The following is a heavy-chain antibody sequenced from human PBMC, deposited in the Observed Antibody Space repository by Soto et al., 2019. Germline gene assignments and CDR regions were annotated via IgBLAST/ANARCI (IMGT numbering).Heavy chain of an antibody. J-gene: IGHJ4*02. CDR3: AIAGGGIAAACTFEY. D-gene: IGHD6-13*01. CDR2: IIPIFGTA. Sequence: QVQLVQSGAEVKKPGSSVKVSCKASGGTFSSDAISWVRQAHGQGLEWMGGIIPIFGTANYAQTFQGRVTITADKPTRTADRELGSLRSAATSVYYCAIAGGGIAAACTFEYWGQGTLVTVSS. CDR1: GGTFSSDA. V-gene: IGHV1-69*06.